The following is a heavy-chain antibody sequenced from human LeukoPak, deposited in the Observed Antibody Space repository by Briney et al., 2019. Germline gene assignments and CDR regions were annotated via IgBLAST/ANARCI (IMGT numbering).Heavy chain of an antibody. J-gene: IGHJ4*02. D-gene: IGHD2-2*01. Sequence: AGGSLRLSCAASGFTFSSYSMNWVRQAPGKGLEWVSVIYSGGSTYYADSVKGRFTISRDNSKNTLYLQMNSLRAEDTAVYYCARGWPHRYCSSTSCYFDYWGQGTLVTVSS. CDR1: GFTFSSYS. CDR3: ARGWPHRYCSSTSCYFDY. V-gene: IGHV3-66*01. CDR2: IYSGGST.